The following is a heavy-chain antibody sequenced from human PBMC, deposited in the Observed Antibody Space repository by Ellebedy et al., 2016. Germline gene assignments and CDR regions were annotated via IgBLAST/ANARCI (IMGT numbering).Heavy chain of an antibody. CDR1: GGTFSSYA. Sequence: SVKVSCXASGGTFSSYAISWVRQAPGQGLEWMGRIIPILGIANYAQKFQGRVTITADKSTSTAYMELSRLRSDDTAVYYCAREDYGDLLVDYWGQGTLVTVSS. V-gene: IGHV1-69*04. CDR3: AREDYGDLLVDY. D-gene: IGHD4-17*01. J-gene: IGHJ4*02. CDR2: IIPILGIA.